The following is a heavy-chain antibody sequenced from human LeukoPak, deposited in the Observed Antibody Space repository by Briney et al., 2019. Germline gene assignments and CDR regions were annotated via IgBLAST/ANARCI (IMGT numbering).Heavy chain of an antibody. D-gene: IGHD3-10*01. J-gene: IGHJ3*02. CDR3: AKDQSEAGVLLWFGELLGAFDI. CDR1: GFTFSSYS. CDR2: ISSSSSYI. V-gene: IGHV3-21*04. Sequence: GGSLRLSCAASGFTFSSYSMNWVRQAPGKGLEWVSSISSSSSYIYYADSVKGRFTISRDNAKNSLYLQMNSLRAEDTAVYYCAKDQSEAGVLLWFGELLGAFDIWGQGTMVTVSS.